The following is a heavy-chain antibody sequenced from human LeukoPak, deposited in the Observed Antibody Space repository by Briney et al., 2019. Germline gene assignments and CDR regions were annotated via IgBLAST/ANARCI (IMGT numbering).Heavy chain of an antibody. Sequence: GGSLRLSCAASGFTFSGFAMHWGRQASGKGLGWVGRIRSKAHSYETAYAASVKGRFTNSRKDSKNTGYLQMNRLTTEDTAVYYCTRITLDTSGGSGGYWGQGTLVTVSS. CDR2: IRSKAHSYET. J-gene: IGHJ4*02. CDR3: TRITLDTSGGSGGY. D-gene: IGHD3-10*01. V-gene: IGHV3-73*01. CDR1: GFTFSGFA.